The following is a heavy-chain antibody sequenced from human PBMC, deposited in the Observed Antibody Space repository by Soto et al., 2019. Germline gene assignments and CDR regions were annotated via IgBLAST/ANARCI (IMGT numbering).Heavy chain of an antibody. CDR3: ARAQGRAYFPQDDFDM. V-gene: IGHV3-30-3*01. CDR2: ISYDDGNVG. Sequence: QEHLVESGGGVVQPGRSLRLSCVASGFPFSEYAMHWVRQAPGKGLEWVAVISYDDGNVGSYADSEQGRFTGSRDNSKNTLFLKLHSLRREDTAVYYCARAQGRAYFPQDDFDMWGQGTVVTASS. D-gene: IGHD1-26*01. CDR1: GFPFSEYA. J-gene: IGHJ3*02.